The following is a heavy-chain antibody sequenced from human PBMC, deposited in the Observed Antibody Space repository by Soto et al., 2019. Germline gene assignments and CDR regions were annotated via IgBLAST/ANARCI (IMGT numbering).Heavy chain of an antibody. CDR3: ARGGDSGSYYDYFDY. CDR2: IYPGDSDT. V-gene: IGHV5-51*01. Sequence: PGESLKISCKGSGYSFTSYWIGWVRQMPGKGLEWMGIIYPGDSDTRYSPSFQGQVTISADKSISTAYLQWSNLKASDTAMYYCARGGDSGSYYDYFDYWGQGTLVTVSS. CDR1: GYSFTSYW. D-gene: IGHD1-26*01. J-gene: IGHJ4*02.